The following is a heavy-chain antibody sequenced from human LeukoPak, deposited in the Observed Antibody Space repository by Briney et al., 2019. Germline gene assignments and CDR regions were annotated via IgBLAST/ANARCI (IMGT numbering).Heavy chain of an antibody. CDR3: ARCASSWYYFDY. CDR1: GGSFSGYY. Sequence: PSETLSLTCAVYGGSFSGYYWSWIRQPPGKGLEWIGYIYYSGSTNYNPSLKSRVTISVDTSKNQFSLKLSSVTAADTAVYYCARCASSWYYFDYWGQGTLVTVSS. V-gene: IGHV4-59*08. D-gene: IGHD6-13*01. J-gene: IGHJ4*02. CDR2: IYYSGST.